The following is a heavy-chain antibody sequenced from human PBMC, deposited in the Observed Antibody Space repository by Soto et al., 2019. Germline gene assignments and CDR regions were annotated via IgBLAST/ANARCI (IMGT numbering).Heavy chain of an antibody. D-gene: IGHD6-19*01. CDR1: GGSISSSNW. Sequence: SETLSLTCAVSGGSISSSNWWSWVRQPPGKGLEWIGEIYHSGSTNYNPSLKSRVTISVDKSKNQFSLKLSSVTAADTAVYYCARESYSSGWKEIGWGQGTLVTVSS. CDR2: IYHSGST. J-gene: IGHJ4*02. V-gene: IGHV4-4*02. CDR3: ARESYSSGWKEIG.